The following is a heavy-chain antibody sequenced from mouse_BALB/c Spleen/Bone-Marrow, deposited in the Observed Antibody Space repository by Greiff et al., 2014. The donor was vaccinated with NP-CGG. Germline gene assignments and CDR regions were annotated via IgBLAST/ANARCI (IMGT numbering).Heavy chain of an antibody. CDR2: ISNGGGST. Sequence: DVHLVESGGGLVQPGGSLKLSCAASGLTFSSYTMSWVRQTPEKRLDWVAYISNGGGSTYYPDTVKGRFTISRDNAKNTLYLQMSSLKSEDTAMYYCARGNGFAYWGQGTLVTVSA. CDR1: GLTFSSYT. CDR3: ARGNGFAY. V-gene: IGHV5-12-2*01. J-gene: IGHJ3*01.